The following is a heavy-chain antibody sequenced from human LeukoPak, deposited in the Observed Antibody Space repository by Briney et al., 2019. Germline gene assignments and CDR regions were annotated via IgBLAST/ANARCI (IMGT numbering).Heavy chain of an antibody. Sequence: PGGSLRLSRAASGFTFSSYSMNWVRQAPGKGLEWVSSISSSSSYIYYADSVKGRFTISRDNAKNSLYLQMNSLRAEDTAVYYCARGYSSGWYPPDYWGQGTLVTVSS. CDR3: ARGYSSGWYPPDY. CDR2: ISSSSSYI. J-gene: IGHJ4*02. V-gene: IGHV3-21*01. D-gene: IGHD6-19*01. CDR1: GFTFSSYS.